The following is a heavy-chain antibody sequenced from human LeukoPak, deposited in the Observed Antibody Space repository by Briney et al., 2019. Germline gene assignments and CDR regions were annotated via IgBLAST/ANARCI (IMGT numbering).Heavy chain of an antibody. CDR3: ARVSNQIVVAGGY. J-gene: IGHJ4*02. Sequence: PGGPLRLSCAASGFTFSSYAMTWVRQAPGKGLEWVSSISNTTYYTDSVKGRFTISRDNSKNTLYLQMNSMRDDHTAVYYCARVSNQIVVAGGYWGQGTLVTVSS. CDR1: GFTFSSYA. V-gene: IGHV3-23*01. D-gene: IGHD3-22*01. CDR2: ISNTT.